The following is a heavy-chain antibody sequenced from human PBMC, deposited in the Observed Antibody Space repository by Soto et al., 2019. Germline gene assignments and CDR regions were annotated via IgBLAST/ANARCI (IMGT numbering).Heavy chain of an antibody. Sequence: RGESLKISCRGSGYSFSTNWIAWVRQMPGKGLELIGSIYPGVSETRYSPPFQGHVTISAAKSISTAYLQWSSLQASDTAMYYCARGYCSGGSCYYFYGMDVWGQGTTVT. V-gene: IGHV5-51*01. J-gene: IGHJ6*02. CDR2: IYPGVSET. D-gene: IGHD2-15*01. CDR1: GYSFSTNW. CDR3: ARGYCSGGSCYYFYGMDV.